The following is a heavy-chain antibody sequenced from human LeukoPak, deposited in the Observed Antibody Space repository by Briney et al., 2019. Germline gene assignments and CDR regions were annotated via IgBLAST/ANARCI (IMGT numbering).Heavy chain of an antibody. J-gene: IGHJ2*01. CDR2: IGTAGEI. D-gene: IGHD6-13*01. Sequence: GGSLRLSCAASGFTFRSYDMHWVRQATGKGLEWVSGIGTAGEIYYPGSVKGRLTISRENAKNSLYLQMNSLRAGDTAVYYCARAAYSSTWYSRYFDLWGRGTLVTVSS. CDR1: GFTFRSYD. V-gene: IGHV3-13*01. CDR3: ARAAYSSTWYSRYFDL.